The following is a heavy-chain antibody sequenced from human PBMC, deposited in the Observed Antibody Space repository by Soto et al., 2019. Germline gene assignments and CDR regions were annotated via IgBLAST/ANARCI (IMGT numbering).Heavy chain of an antibody. J-gene: IGHJ6*02. CDR2: IDPSDSYT. D-gene: IGHD6-13*01. V-gene: IGHV5-10-1*01. CDR1: GYSFTSYW. CDR3: ARHGIAAVGYYYYGMDV. Sequence: PGESLKISCKGSGYSFTSYWIGWVRQMPGKGLEWIGRIDPSDSYTNYSPSFQGHVTISADKSISTAYLQWSSLKASDTAMYYCARHGIAAVGYYYYGMDVWGQGTTVTVSS.